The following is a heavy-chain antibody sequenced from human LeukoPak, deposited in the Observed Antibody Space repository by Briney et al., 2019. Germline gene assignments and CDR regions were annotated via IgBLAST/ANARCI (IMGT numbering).Heavy chain of an antibody. CDR1: GFTFSSYA. D-gene: IGHD3-3*01. CDR2: ISGSGGST. V-gene: IGHV3-23*01. J-gene: IGHJ4*02. Sequence: QPGGSLRLSCAASGFTFSSYAMSWVRQPPGKGLEWVSAISGSGGSTYYADSVKGRFTISRDNSKNTLYLQMNSLRAEDTAVYYCATNNDFWSGLDHWGQGTLVTVSS. CDR3: ATNNDFWSGLDH.